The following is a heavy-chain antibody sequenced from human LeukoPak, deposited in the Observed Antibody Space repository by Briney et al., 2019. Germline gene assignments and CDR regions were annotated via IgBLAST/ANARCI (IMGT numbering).Heavy chain of an antibody. Sequence: ASVKVSCKASGYTFRSYEINWVRQAPGQGLEWVGWIHPNSGRTGYAQKFQGRVTMTRDTSTETAFMELSSLKFDDTAIFYCARGHYGGNRYFDIWGHGTLVTVSS. CDR3: ARGHYGGNRYFDI. J-gene: IGHJ4*01. V-gene: IGHV1-8*01. D-gene: IGHD4-23*01. CDR1: GYTFRSYE. CDR2: IHPNSGRT.